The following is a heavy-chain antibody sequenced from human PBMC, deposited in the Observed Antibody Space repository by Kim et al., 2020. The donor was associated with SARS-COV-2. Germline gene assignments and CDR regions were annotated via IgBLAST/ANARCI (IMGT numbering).Heavy chain of an antibody. V-gene: IGHV3-23*01. J-gene: IGHJ3*01. CDR1: GFSFSKFA. CDR3: AKDLSVELWSNDAFDL. CDR2: ISASGGSI. D-gene: IGHD3-10*01. Sequence: GESLKISCAVSGFSFSKFAMTWVRQAPGRGLEWVSSISASGGSIESSDSVKSRFTISRDTTKNTLYLQMNNLRAEDTALYYCAKDLSVELWSNDAFDLWGQGTMVTVSS.